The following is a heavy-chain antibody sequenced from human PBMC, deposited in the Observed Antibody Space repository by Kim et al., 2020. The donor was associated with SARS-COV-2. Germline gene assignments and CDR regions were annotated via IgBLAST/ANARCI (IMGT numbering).Heavy chain of an antibody. V-gene: IGHV1-69*06. CDR2: TA. J-gene: IGHJ5*02. Sequence: TANYAHTFQGRVTITADKSASTAYMELSSLGSEDTAVYYCARDLEEGWFDPWGQGTLVTVSS. CDR3: ARDLEEGWFDP.